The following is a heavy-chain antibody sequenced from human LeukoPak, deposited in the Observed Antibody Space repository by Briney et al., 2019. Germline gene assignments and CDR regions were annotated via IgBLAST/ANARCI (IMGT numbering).Heavy chain of an antibody. CDR1: GGTFSSYA. CDR3: AREGYGSRYYYGMDV. J-gene: IGHJ6*02. V-gene: IGHV1-69*04. CDR2: IIPTLGIA. Sequence: SVKVSCKASGGTFSSYAISWVRQAPGQGLEWMGRIIPTLGIANYAQKFQGRVTITADKSTSTAYMELSSLRSEDTAVYYCAREGYGSRYYYGMDVWGQGTMVTVSS. D-gene: IGHD5-18*01.